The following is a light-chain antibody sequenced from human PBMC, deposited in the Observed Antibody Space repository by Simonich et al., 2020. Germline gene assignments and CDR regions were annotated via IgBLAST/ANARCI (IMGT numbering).Light chain of an antibody. CDR2: YAS. V-gene: IGKV3-11*01. CDR3: QQRSNWPLT. Sequence: EIVLTQSPATLSLSPGERATTSCRASQSVSSYLAWYQQKPGQAPRLLIYYASNRATGIPARFSGSGSGTDFTLTISSLEPEDFAVYYCQQRSNWPLTFGGGTKVEIK. J-gene: IGKJ4*01. CDR1: QSVSSY.